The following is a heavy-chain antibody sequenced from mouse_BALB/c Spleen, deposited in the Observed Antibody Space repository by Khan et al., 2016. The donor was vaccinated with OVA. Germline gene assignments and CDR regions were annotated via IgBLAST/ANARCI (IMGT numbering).Heavy chain of an antibody. D-gene: IGHD1-3*01. Sequence: VQLVESGPGLVAPSQTLSITCTVSGFSLSNYGVHWVRQTPGKGLEWLGVIWAGGGTNHNSALMSRLSISKDDSKSQGFLKMNSLQTDDAAMSYCARAFYNGAWFAYWGQGTLVTVSA. CDR1: GFSLSNYG. CDR2: IWAGGGT. CDR3: ARAFYNGAWFAY. J-gene: IGHJ3*01. V-gene: IGHV2-9*02.